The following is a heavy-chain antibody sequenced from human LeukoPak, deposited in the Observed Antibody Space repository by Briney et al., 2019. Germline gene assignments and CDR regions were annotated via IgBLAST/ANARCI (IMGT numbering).Heavy chain of an antibody. D-gene: IGHD2-2*01. CDR2: IYYSGST. CDR3: ARVGDCSSTSCLFDP. Sequence: SETLSLTCTVSGGPIRRYYWSWIRQFPGKGPEWIGFIYYSGSTNYSPSLKSRVTMSVDTSKNQSSLKLSSVTAADTAVYYCARVGDCSSTSCLFDPWGQGTLVTVSS. V-gene: IGHV4-59*01. J-gene: IGHJ5*02. CDR1: GGPIRRYY.